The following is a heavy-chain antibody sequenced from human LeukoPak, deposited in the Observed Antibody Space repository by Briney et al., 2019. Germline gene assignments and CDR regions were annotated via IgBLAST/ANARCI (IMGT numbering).Heavy chain of an antibody. D-gene: IGHD6-13*01. CDR2: MNPNTDKT. CDR1: GYTFTSSD. Sequence: ASVKVSCKASGYTFTSSDINRVRQATGQGLEWMGWMNPNTDKTGFARNFQGRVTMTKNISIRTAYMEVTSLTYEDTAIYYCARGRPGLASAGIYDFWGQGTLITVSS. J-gene: IGHJ4*02. V-gene: IGHV1-8*01. CDR3: ARGRPGLASAGIYDF.